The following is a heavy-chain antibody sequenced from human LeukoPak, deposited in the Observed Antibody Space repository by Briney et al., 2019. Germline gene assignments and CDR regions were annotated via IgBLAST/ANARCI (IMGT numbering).Heavy chain of an antibody. Sequence: PGGSLRLSCAASGFTFGTYAMNWVRQAPGKGLEWVSSISRSGRDIYYADSVRGRFTISRDNARDSLYLQMNSLRDEDTAVYYCANTVGHYSHNWGQGTLVTVSS. CDR2: ISRSGRDI. D-gene: IGHD4-11*01. J-gene: IGHJ4*02. V-gene: IGHV3-21*04. CDR3: ANTVGHYSHN. CDR1: GFTFGTYA.